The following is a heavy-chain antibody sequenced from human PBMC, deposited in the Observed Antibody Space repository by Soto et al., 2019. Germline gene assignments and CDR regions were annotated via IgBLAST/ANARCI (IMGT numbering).Heavy chain of an antibody. Sequence: QVQLVQSGAEVKKPGSSVKVSCKASGGTFSSYAISWVRQAPGQGLEWMGGIIPLFGTANYAQKFQGRVTITADESTSTAYMELSSLRSEDTAVYYCARDNKPGNYYYYGMDVWGQGTTVTVSS. CDR1: GGTFSSYA. CDR2: IIPLFGTA. J-gene: IGHJ6*02. V-gene: IGHV1-69*01. CDR3: ARDNKPGNYYYYGMDV.